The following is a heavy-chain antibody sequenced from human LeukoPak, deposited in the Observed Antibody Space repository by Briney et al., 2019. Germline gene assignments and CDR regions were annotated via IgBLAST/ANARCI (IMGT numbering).Heavy chain of an antibody. J-gene: IGHJ5*02. CDR1: GFTLKNYW. CDR2: SKYDGSTA. CDR3: AKSDWFDP. Sequence: GGSLRPSCETSGFTLKNYWMSWLRRAPGKGLEWVSRSKYDGSTAMYAESVKGRFTISRDNARGTLYLQMNSLRVDDTAVYYCAKSDWFDPCGRGILVTVSS. V-gene: IGHV3-74*03.